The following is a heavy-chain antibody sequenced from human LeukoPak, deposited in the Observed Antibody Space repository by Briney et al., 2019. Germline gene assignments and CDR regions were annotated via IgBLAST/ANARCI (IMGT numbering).Heavy chain of an antibody. Sequence: GGSLRLSCAASGFTFSSYAMSWARRPQGKGREGLQAISGSGGSTYYADSVKGRFTISRDNSKNTLYLQMNSLRAEDTAVYYCAKSGRNSYGVDVWGQGTTVTVSS. V-gene: IGHV3-23*01. J-gene: IGHJ6*02. CDR1: GFTFSSYA. CDR2: ISGSGGST. CDR3: AKSGRNSYGVDV.